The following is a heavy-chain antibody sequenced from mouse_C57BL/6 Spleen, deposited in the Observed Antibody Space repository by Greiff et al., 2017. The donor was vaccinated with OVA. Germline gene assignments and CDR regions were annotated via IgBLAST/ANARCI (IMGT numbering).Heavy chain of an antibody. J-gene: IGHJ4*01. Sequence: VMLVESGAELVKPGASVKLSCKASGYTFTEYTIHWVKQRSGQGLEWIGWFYPGSGSIKYNEKFKDKATFTADKSSSTVYMELSRLTSEDSAVYFCARHEEGRQLRPNYYAMDYWGQGTSVTVSS. V-gene: IGHV1-62-2*01. D-gene: IGHD3-2*02. CDR1: GYTFTEYT. CDR2: FYPGSGSI. CDR3: ARHEEGRQLRPNYYAMDY.